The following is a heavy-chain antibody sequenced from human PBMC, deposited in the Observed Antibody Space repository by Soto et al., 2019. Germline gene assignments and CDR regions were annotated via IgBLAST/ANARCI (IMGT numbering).Heavy chain of an antibody. J-gene: IGHJ6*02. Sequence: PGGSLRVSCAASGFTFSSYEMNWVRQSPGKGLEWVSYISSSGSTIYYADSVKGRFTISRDNAKNSLYLQMNSLRAEDTAVYYCARDHKGGYYYYGMDVWGQGTTVTVSS. V-gene: IGHV3-48*03. CDR3: ARDHKGGYYYYGMDV. CDR1: GFTFSSYE. CDR2: ISSSGSTI.